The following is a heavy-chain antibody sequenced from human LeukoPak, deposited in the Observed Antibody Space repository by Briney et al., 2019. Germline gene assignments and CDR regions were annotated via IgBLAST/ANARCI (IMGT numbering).Heavy chain of an antibody. D-gene: IGHD3-10*02. Sequence: SETLSLTCTVSGGSISSYYWSWIRQPPGKGLEWIGYIYYSGSTNYNPSLKSQVTISVDTSKNQFSLKLSSVTAADTAVYYCARASGITMLAFDIWGQGTMVTVSS. V-gene: IGHV4-59*01. J-gene: IGHJ3*02. CDR2: IYYSGST. CDR3: ARASGITMLAFDI. CDR1: GGSISSYY.